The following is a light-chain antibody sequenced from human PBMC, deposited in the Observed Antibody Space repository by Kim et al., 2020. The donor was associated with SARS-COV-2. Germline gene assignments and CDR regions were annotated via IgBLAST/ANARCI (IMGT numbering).Light chain of an antibody. J-gene: IGLJ3*02. CDR3: NSRERSGNQG. Sequence: SSELTQDPAVSVALGQTVRITCQGDSLRSYYASWYQQKPGQAPVLVIYGKNNRPSGIPDRFSGSSSGNTASLTITGAQAEDEADYYCNSRERSGNQGFGG. CDR2: GKN. CDR1: SLRSYY. V-gene: IGLV3-19*01.